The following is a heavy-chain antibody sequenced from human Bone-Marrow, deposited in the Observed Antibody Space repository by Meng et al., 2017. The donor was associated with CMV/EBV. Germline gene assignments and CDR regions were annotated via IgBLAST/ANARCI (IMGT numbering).Heavy chain of an antibody. CDR1: GFTFSSYD. V-gene: IGHV3-13*01. D-gene: IGHD2-2*01. CDR3: ARGDLAYCSSTSCHYGMDV. Sequence: GGSLRLSCAASGFTFSSYDMSWVSQATGKGLEGVSAIGTAGDTYYPGSVKGRFTISRENAKNSLYLQMNSLRAGDTAVYYCARGDLAYCSSTSCHYGMDVWGQGTTVTFSS. CDR2: IGTAGDT. J-gene: IGHJ6*02.